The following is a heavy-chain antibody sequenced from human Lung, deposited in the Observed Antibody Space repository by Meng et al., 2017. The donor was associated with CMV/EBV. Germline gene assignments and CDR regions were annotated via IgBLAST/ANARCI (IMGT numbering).Heavy chain of an antibody. D-gene: IGHD3-22*01. V-gene: IGHV1-46*01. CDR3: AREMPMTCYFDQ. J-gene: IGHJ4*03. CDR2: FNPNGDVT. Sequence: VQLVHAGAGVKKPGVSLKLSCETSGFTFTTYFMHWLRQAPGQGLQWMGLFNPNGDVTTYSPRFQGRITLTGDTSTSTLYMELSSLTSDDTAVYYCAREMPMTCYFDQWGQGTLVTVSS. CDR1: GFTFTTYF.